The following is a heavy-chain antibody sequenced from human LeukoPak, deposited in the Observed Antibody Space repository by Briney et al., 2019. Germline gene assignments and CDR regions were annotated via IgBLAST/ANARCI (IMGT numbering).Heavy chain of an antibody. Sequence: SETPSLTCTVSGGSISSYYWSWMRQPAGKGLEWIGRIYSSGSTKYNPSLKSRVTMSVDTSKNQFSLNLSSVTAADTAVYYCARGPRYSSPSGNSDYWGQGTLVTVSS. D-gene: IGHD6-6*01. V-gene: IGHV4-4*07. CDR2: IYSSGST. CDR3: ARGPRYSSPSGNSDY. J-gene: IGHJ4*02. CDR1: GGSISSYY.